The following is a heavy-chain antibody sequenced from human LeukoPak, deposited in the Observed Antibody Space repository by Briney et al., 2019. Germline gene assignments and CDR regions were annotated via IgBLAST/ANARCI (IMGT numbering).Heavy chain of an antibody. Sequence: GASVKVSCKASGYTFISYDIDWVRQVTGQGLEWMGWMSPKSGNTDYAQKFKGRVTMTRNTSISTAYLELSSLTSDDTAVYFCARGVGGLGNMDVWGKGTTVIISS. V-gene: IGHV1-8*01. D-gene: IGHD3-16*01. CDR1: GYTFISYD. J-gene: IGHJ6*03. CDR3: ARGVGGLGNMDV. CDR2: MSPKSGNT.